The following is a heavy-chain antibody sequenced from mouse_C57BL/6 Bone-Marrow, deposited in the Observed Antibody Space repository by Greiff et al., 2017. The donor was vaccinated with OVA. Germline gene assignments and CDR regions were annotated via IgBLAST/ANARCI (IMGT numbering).Heavy chain of an antibody. CDR1: GYTFTSYW. V-gene: IGHV1-59*01. D-gene: IGHD3-3*01. CDR3: ARSRGLFAY. J-gene: IGHJ3*01. Sequence: VQLQQPGAELVRPGTSVKLSCKASGYTFTSYWMHWVKQRPGQGLEWIGVIDPSDSYTNYNQKFKGKATLTVDTSSSTAYMQLSSLTSEDSAVYYCARSRGLFAYWGQGTLVTVSA. CDR2: IDPSDSYT.